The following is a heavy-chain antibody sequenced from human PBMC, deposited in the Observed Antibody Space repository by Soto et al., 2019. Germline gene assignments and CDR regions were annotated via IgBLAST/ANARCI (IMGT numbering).Heavy chain of an antibody. D-gene: IGHD4-4*01. V-gene: IGHV3-23*01. CDR1: GFTFSSYA. J-gene: IGHJ6*02. CDR3: AKDGSRRSNMPHYYYYGKDV. CDR2: ISGSGGST. Sequence: GSLRLSCAASGFTFSSYAMSWVRQAPGKGLEWVSAISGSGGSTYYADSVKGRFTISRDNSKNTLYLQMNSLRAEDTAVYYCAKDGSRRSNMPHYYYYGKDVWGQGTTVTVSS.